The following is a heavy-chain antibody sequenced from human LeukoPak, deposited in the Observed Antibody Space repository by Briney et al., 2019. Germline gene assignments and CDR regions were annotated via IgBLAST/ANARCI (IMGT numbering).Heavy chain of an antibody. J-gene: IGHJ4*02. CDR2: IWYDGSNK. CDR1: GFTFSSYG. CDR3: AKGGIEVTAPDC. D-gene: IGHD2/OR15-2a*01. V-gene: IGHV3-33*06. Sequence: PGGSLRLSCAASGFTFSSYGMHWVRQAPGKGLEWVAVIWYDGSNKYYADSVKGRFTISRDNSKNTLYLQMNSLRAEDTAVYYCAKGGIEVTAPDCWGQGTLVTVSS.